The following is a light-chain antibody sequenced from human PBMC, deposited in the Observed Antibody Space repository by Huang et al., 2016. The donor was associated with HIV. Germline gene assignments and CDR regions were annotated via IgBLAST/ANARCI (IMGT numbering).Light chain of an antibody. CDR1: QSVSRN. J-gene: IGKJ2*01. Sequence: EIVMTQSPATLSVSPGERATLSCRASQSVSRNLAWHQQKPGQAPRLLVDGASTRATGIPARVSGSGSGTEFTLTISSLQTEDFAVYYCQQYNTWPYTFGQGTKLEIK. CDR3: QQYNTWPYT. CDR2: GAS. V-gene: IGKV3-15*01.